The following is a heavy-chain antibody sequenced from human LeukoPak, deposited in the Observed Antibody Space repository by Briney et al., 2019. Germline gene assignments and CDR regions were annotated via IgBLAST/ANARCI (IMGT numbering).Heavy chain of an antibody. V-gene: IGHV4-39*01. J-gene: IGHJ6*02. CDR2: TSYSGST. D-gene: IGHD3-3*01. CDR3: ARTVRFLDPYGLDV. Sequence: SETLSLTCTVSGGSISSSNFYWGWIRQPPGKGLEWIGSTSYSGSTYYNPSLKSRVTIPIDTSKNQFSLRLRSVTAADTAVFYCARTVRFLDPYGLDVWGQGTTVTVSS. CDR1: GGSISSSNFY.